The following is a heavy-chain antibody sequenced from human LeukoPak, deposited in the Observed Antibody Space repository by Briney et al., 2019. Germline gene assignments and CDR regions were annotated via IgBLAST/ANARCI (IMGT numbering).Heavy chain of an antibody. V-gene: IGHV3-15*01. CDR1: GFTFSNAC. D-gene: IGHD4-11*01. J-gene: IGHJ4*02. Sequence: PGGSLRLSCAASGFTFSNACMTWVRQSPGKGLEWVGRIKSKTDRETTDYAAPVKGRFTISRADLKNPLSLQMNSLKTEDTAVYYCSPRNYYFDYWGQGALVTVSS. CDR2: IKSKTDRETT. CDR3: SPRNYYFDY.